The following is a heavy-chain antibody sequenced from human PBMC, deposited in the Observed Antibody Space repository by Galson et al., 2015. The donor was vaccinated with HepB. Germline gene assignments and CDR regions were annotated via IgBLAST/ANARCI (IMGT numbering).Heavy chain of an antibody. J-gene: IGHJ5*02. CDR2: INTNTGNP. CDR1: GYTFTSYA. D-gene: IGHD3-10*01. Sequence: SCKASGYTFTSYAMNWVRQAPGQGLEWMGWINTNTGNPTYAQGFTGRFVFSLDTSVSTAYLQISSLKAEDTAVYYCARSGGSGSYSWFDPWGQGTLVTVSS. CDR3: ARSGGSGSYSWFDP. V-gene: IGHV7-4-1*02.